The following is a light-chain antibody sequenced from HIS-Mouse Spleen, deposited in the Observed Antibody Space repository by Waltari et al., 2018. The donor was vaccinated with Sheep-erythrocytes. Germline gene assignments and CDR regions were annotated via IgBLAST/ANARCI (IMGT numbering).Light chain of an antibody. J-gene: IGKJ4*01. V-gene: IGKV1-5*03. CDR3: QQYNSYSPLT. CDR1: QSISSW. Sequence: DIQMTQSPSTLSASVGDRVTITCRASQSISSWLAWYQQKPGKAPKLLIYKASSLEIGVPSRFSGSGSGIEFTLTISSLQPDDFATYYCQQYNSYSPLTFGGGTKVEIK. CDR2: KAS.